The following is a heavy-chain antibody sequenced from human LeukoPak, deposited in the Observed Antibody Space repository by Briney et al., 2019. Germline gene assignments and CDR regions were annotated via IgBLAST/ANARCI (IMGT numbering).Heavy chain of an antibody. D-gene: IGHD3-10*01. J-gene: IGHJ4*02. Sequence: PGGSLRLSCAASGFTFSSYAMSWVRQAPGKGLEWVPAISGSGGSTYYADSVKGRFTISRDNSKNTLYLQMNSLRAEDTAVYGSGSYSPGFDYWGQGTLVTVSS. CDR1: GFTFSSYA. CDR3: GSYSPGFDY. V-gene: IGHV3-23*01. CDR2: ISGSGGST.